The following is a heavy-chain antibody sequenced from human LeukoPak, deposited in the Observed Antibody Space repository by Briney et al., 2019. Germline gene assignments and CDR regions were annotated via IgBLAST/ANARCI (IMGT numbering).Heavy chain of an antibody. CDR1: GYTLTSYG. J-gene: IGHJ5*02. V-gene: IGHV1-18*04. D-gene: IGHD4-17*01. CDR2: ISAYNGNT. CDR3: ARAPVPGDYVLSDLWGWFDP. Sequence: GASVNVSCKASGYTLTSYGISWVRQAPGQGLEWMGWISAYNGNTHYAQKLQGRVTMTTDTSTSTAYMELRSLRSDDTAVYYCARAPVPGDYVLSDLWGWFDPWGQGTLVTVSS.